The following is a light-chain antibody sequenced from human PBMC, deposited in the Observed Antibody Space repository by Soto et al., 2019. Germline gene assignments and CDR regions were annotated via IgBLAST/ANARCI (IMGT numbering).Light chain of an antibody. Sequence: QSALTQPASVSGTPGQSITISCTGTSSDVGAYNYVSWYQQYPGKAPKLIIYDVSNRPSGVSCRFSGSKSGNTASLTISELQAEDEADYYCNSYAGTSYVFGTGTQLTVL. CDR2: DVS. V-gene: IGLV2-14*01. J-gene: IGLJ1*01. CDR1: SSDVGAYNY. CDR3: NSYAGTSYV.